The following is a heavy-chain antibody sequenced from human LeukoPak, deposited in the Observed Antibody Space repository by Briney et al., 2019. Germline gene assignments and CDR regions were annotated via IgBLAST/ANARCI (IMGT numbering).Heavy chain of an antibody. CDR2: IYYSGST. D-gene: IGHD6-6*01. V-gene: IGHV4-31*03. CDR3: ARGTYSSSSNWFDP. Sequence: SQTLSLTCTVSGGSISSGGYYWSWIRQHPGKGLEWIGYIYYSGSTYYNPSLKSRVTISVDTSKNQFSLKLSSVTAADTAVYYCARGTYSSSSNWFDPWGQGTLVTVSS. J-gene: IGHJ5*02. CDR1: GGSISSGGYY.